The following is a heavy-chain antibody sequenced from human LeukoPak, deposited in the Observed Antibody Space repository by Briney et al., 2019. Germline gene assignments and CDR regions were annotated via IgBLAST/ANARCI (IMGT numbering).Heavy chain of an antibody. D-gene: IGHD5-24*01. CDR1: GYTFTSYY. J-gene: IGHJ4*02. Sequence: ASVKVSCKASGYTFTSYYMHWVRQAPGQGLEWTGIINPSGGSTSYAQKFQGRVTMTRDTSTSTVYMELSSLRSEDTAVYYCARDKEMATNLYYFDYWGQGTLVTVSS. CDR2: INPSGGST. CDR3: ARDKEMATNLYYFDY. V-gene: IGHV1-46*01.